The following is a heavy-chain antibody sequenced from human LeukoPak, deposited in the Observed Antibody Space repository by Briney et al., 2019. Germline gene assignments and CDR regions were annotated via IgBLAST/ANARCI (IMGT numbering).Heavy chain of an antibody. V-gene: IGHV3-7*03. D-gene: IGHD1-7*01. J-gene: IGHJ5*02. CDR1: GFTFRSYW. Sequence: GGSLRLSCAASGFTFRSYWMSWVRQAPGNGLEWVANIIQDGSEKYYVDSVKGRFTISRDNAKKSLYLQMNSLRADDTAVYYCARALRLNYFDPWGQGTLVTVSS. CDR2: IIQDGSEK. CDR3: ARALRLNYFDP.